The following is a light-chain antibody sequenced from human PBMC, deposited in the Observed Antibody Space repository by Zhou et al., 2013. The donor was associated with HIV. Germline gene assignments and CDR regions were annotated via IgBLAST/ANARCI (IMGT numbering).Light chain of an antibody. CDR1: QGIRND. J-gene: IGKJ2*01. Sequence: DIQMTQSPSSLSASVGDRVTITCRASQGIRNDLGWYQQKAGKAPKLLIHKASNLESGVPSRFSGGGSETEFTLTISSLQPNDFATYYCQQCNIYPYTFGQGTELEIK. CDR2: KAS. CDR3: QQCNIYPYT. V-gene: IGKV1-17*01.